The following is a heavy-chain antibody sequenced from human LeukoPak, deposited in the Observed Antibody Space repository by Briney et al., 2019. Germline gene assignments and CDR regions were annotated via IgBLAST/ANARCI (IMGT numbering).Heavy chain of an antibody. CDR1: GYTFTSYD. CDR2: MNPNSGNT. CDR3: ARANEYSSSSGNY. Sequence: ASVKVSCKASGYTFTSYDFNWVRQATGQGPEWMGWMNPNSGNTGYAQKFQGRVTMTRDTSISTAYMELSSLRSEDTAVYYCARANEYSSSSGNYWGQGTLVTVSS. D-gene: IGHD6-6*01. V-gene: IGHV1-8*01. J-gene: IGHJ4*02.